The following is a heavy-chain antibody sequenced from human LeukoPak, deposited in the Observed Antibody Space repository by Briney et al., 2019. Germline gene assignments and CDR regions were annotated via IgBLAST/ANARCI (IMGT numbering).Heavy chain of an antibody. Sequence: GGSLRLSCTAFGFTFGENAMIWFRQSPGKGLEWVSLSRSRAHGGTTEYATSVMGRFTMSRDDSKNIAYLQMNSLETEDTAVYYCSRVERSSINNYYYYMAVWGKGTSVTVSS. CDR3: SRVERSSINNYYYYMAV. J-gene: IGHJ6*03. CDR2: SRSRAHGGTT. D-gene: IGHD2-2*01. V-gene: IGHV3-49*03. CDR1: GFTFGENA.